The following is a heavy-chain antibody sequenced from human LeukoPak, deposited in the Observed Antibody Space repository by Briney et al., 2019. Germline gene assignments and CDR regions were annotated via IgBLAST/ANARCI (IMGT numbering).Heavy chain of an antibody. V-gene: IGHV4-4*02. Sequence: SETLSLTCTVSGGSISSSNWWSWVRQPPGKGLEWIGEIYHSGSTNYNPSLKSRVTISVDKSKNQFSLKLSSVTAADTAVYYCARHGYYGSGLLWDPNDWFDPWGQGTLVTVSS. D-gene: IGHD3-10*01. CDR3: ARHGYYGSGLLWDPNDWFDP. CDR2: IYHSGST. J-gene: IGHJ5*02. CDR1: GGSISSSNW.